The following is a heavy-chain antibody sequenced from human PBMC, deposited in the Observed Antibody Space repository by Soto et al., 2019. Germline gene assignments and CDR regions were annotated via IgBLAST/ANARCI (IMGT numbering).Heavy chain of an antibody. CDR2: FDREDGET. CDR1: GYTLTELS. J-gene: IGHJ5*02. Sequence: GASVKVSCKVSGYTLTELSMHWVRQAPGKGREWMGGFDREDGETIYAQKFQGRVTMTEDTSTDTTYMELSSLRSEDTAVYYCAGVTYTERLSWFDPWGQGTLVTVSS. D-gene: IGHD4-4*01. CDR3: AGVTYTERLSWFDP. V-gene: IGHV1-24*01.